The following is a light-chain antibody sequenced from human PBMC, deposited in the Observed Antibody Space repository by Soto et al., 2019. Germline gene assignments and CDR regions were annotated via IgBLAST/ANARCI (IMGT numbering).Light chain of an antibody. V-gene: IGKV2-28*01. Sequence: EILLTKSPLTLPVTPGEPASISCSSSQSLLYNNTYNYLDWYVQKPGQSPQLLIYFGSNRAPGVHDRFSGSGSGTDFTLKINRVEAEEVGTDYCMQALQSLTFGHGQRRDIK. J-gene: IGKJ5*01. CDR1: QSLLYNNTYNY. CDR3: MQALQSLT. CDR2: FGS.